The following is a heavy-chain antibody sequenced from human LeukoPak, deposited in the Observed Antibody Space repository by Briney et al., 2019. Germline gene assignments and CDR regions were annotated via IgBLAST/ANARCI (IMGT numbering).Heavy chain of an antibody. CDR1: GGTFRSYA. CDR3: ASSGRTAIGAFDI. V-gene: IGHV1-69*05. J-gene: IGHJ3*02. D-gene: IGHD2-21*02. Sequence: ASVKVSCKASGGTFRSYAISWVRQAPGHGLECRGRIMPIFGTANYAQKFQGRVTITTDESTSTAYMELSRLRSEDTAVYYCASSGRTAIGAFDIWGQGTMVTVSS. CDR2: IMPIFGTA.